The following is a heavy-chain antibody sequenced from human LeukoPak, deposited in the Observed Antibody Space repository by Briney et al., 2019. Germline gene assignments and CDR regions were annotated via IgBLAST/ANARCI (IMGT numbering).Heavy chain of an antibody. CDR1: GYTFTGYY. V-gene: IGHV1-2*02. CDR2: INPNSGGT. J-gene: IGHJ6*03. Sequence: ASVKVSCKASGYTFTGYYMHWVRQAPGQGLEWMGWINPNSGGTNYAQKFQGRVTMTRDTSISTAYMELSRLRSDDTAVYYCARTPPRRAIFGVVLYYYYYMDVWGKGTTVTVSS. D-gene: IGHD3-3*01. CDR3: ARTPPRRAIFGVVLYYYYYMDV.